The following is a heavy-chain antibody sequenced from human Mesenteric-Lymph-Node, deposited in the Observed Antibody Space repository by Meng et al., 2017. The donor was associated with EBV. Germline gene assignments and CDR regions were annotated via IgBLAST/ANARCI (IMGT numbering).Heavy chain of an antibody. J-gene: IGHJ4*02. CDR3: AKGAGSGSYYPLDY. D-gene: IGHD3-10*01. CDR1: GYTFPSYA. Sequence: HVQVVQSGAEGKKPGASVKVSCKASGYTFPSYAIHWVRQAPGQRLEWMGWINAGNGDTKYSQKFQGRVTITRDTSATTAYMELSSLRSEDTAVYYCAKGAGSGSYYPLDYWGQGTLVTVSS. V-gene: IGHV1-3*01. CDR2: INAGNGDT.